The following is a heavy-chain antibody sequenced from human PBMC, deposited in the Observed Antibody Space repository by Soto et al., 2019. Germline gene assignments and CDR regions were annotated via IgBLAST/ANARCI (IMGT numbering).Heavy chain of an antibody. CDR1: AGTFSTYA. CDR3: ATPRSSSAYYRGMDV. Sequence: SMPGSCKASAGTFSTYAITWVRQAPGQGLEWRGGIIPIFGTADYAQRFQGRVTITADESTSTAYMELTSLRSEDTAVYYCATPRSSSAYYRGMDVWGQGTPVTVSS. V-gene: IGHV1-69*13. J-gene: IGHJ6*02. D-gene: IGHD6-6*01. CDR2: IIPIFGTA.